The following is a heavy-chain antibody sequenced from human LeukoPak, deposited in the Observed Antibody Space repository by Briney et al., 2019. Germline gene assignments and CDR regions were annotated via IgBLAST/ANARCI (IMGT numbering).Heavy chain of an antibody. CDR3: ARVVHQLLDQYYFDY. J-gene: IGHJ4*02. CDR2: IKEDGSER. CDR1: GFTFSTYW. Sequence: GGSLRLSCAASGFTFSTYWMSWVRQAPGKGLEWVANIKEDGSERYYVDSVKGRSTISRDNGKNSLFLQMNSLRAEDTAVYYCARVVHQLLDQYYFDYWGQGTLVTVSS. V-gene: IGHV3-7*01. D-gene: IGHD2-2*01.